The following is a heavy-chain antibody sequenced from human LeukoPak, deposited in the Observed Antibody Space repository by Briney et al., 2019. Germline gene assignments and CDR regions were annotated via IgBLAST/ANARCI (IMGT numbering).Heavy chain of an antibody. CDR1: GYTFTSYG. V-gene: IGHV1-18*01. Sequence: ASVKVSCKASGYTFTSYGISWVRQAPGRGLEWMGWISIYNGNTHYAQKLQGRVTLTADTSMSTAYMELRSLRSDDTAVYYCARSRHSSGYYPFDYWGQGTLVTVSS. CDR2: ISIYNGNT. CDR3: ARSRHSSGYYPFDY. D-gene: IGHD3-22*01. J-gene: IGHJ4*02.